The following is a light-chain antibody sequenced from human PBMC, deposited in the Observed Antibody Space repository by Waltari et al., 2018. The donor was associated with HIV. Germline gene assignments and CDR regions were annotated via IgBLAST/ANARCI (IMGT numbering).Light chain of an antibody. CDR1: QSVCSSY. V-gene: IGKV3-20*01. J-gene: IGKJ1*01. Sequence: EIVLPQSPGTLSLSPGERATLSCRYSQSVCSSYLAWYQKKPGQAPRLLIYGASFRATGIPDRFSGSGSGTDFTLTISRLEPEDFAVYYCQQYGSSLATFGQGTKVEIK. CDR2: GAS. CDR3: QQYGSSLAT.